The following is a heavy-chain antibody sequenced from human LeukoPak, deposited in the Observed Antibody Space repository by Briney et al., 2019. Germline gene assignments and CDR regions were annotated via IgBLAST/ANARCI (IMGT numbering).Heavy chain of an antibody. CDR3: ARAPGGDY. CDR1: GCTFTNYA. D-gene: IGHD3-16*01. CDR2: INAGNGNT. J-gene: IGHJ4*02. V-gene: IGHV1-3*01. Sequence: GASVKVSCKASGCTFTNYAIHWVRRAPGQSLEWMGWINAGNGNTKYSQKFQGRVTITRDTSASTVYMEVSSLRSEDTAVYYCARAPGGDYWGQGTLATVSS.